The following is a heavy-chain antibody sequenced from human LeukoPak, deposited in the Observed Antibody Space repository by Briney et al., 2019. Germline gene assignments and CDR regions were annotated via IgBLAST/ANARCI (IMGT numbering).Heavy chain of an antibody. CDR1: GFTFSNYA. V-gene: IGHV3-23*01. CDR2: ISGSGGST. Sequence: PGGSLRLSCAASGFTFSNYAMSWVRQAPGKGLEWVSAISGSGGSTYYADSVKGRFTISRDNSKNTLYLQMNSLRAEDTAVYYCAKLPASHYHYYMDVWGKGTTVTVSS. CDR3: AKLPASHYHYYMDV. J-gene: IGHJ6*03.